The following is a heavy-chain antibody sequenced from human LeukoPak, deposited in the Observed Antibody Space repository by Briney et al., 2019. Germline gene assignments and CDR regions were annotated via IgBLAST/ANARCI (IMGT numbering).Heavy chain of an antibody. CDR3: ASGNYGQFDY. D-gene: IGHD3-10*01. CDR1: GFTFSSHS. V-gene: IGHV3-48*02. J-gene: IGHJ4*02. CDR2: IGGGSATI. Sequence: GGSLRLSCAATGFTFSSHSMNWVRQAPGKGLEWVSYIGGGSATIYYADSVKGRFTISRDNAKNSLYLQMSGLRDEDTAVYYCASGNYGQFDYWGQGTLVTVSS.